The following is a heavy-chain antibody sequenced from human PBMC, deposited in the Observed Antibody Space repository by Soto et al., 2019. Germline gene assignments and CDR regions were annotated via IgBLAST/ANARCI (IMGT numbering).Heavy chain of an antibody. Sequence: SETLFLTCTVSGGSISSYYWSWIRQPPGKGLEWIGYIYYSGSTNYNPSLKSRVTISVDTSKNQFSLKLSSVTAADTAVYYCARVISMFRGVISGNDWFDPWGQGTLVTVSS. V-gene: IGHV4-59*01. D-gene: IGHD3-10*01. CDR3: ARVISMFRGVISGNDWFDP. CDR2: IYYSGST. J-gene: IGHJ5*02. CDR1: GGSISSYY.